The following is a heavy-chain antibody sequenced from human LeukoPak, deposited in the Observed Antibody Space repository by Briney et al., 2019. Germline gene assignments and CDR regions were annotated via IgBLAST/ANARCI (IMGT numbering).Heavy chain of an antibody. CDR2: INHSGST. V-gene: IGHV4-34*01. D-gene: IGHD6-13*01. CDR3: ARGRAAAGPFQH. CDR1: GGSFSGYY. J-gene: IGHJ1*01. Sequence: SETLSLTCAVDGGSFSGYYWSWIRQPPGKGLEWIGEINHSGSTNYNPSLKSRVTISVDTSKNQFSLKLSSVTAADTAVYYCARGRAAAGPFQHWGQGTLVTVSS.